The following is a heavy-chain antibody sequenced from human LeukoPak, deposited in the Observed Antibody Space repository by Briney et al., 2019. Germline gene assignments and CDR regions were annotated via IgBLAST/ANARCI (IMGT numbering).Heavy chain of an antibody. Sequence: GASVKVSCKASDFSFTSYGMSWVRQAPGQGLEWMGWISAYNGSTKYAQKLQGRVTMTTDTSTGTVSLELKSLRSDDTAVYYCARIQNGYDFDYWGQGTLVTVSS. D-gene: IGHD5-12*01. J-gene: IGHJ4*02. CDR2: ISAYNGST. CDR1: DFSFTSYG. CDR3: ARIQNGYDFDY. V-gene: IGHV1-18*01.